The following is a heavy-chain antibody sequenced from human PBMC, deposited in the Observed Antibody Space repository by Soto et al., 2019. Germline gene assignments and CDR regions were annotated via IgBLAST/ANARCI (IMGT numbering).Heavy chain of an antibody. CDR2: ISGSGDNT. CDR3: AKDPLTVTPYFYY. D-gene: IGHD4-17*01. Sequence: GGSLRLSCAASGFTFSNDAMSWVRQAPGKGLEWVSTISGSGDNTDYVDSVKGRFTISRDNSKNTLYLQMNSLRAEDTAVYYCAKDPLTVTPYFYYWGQGTLVTVSS. CDR1: GFTFSNDA. V-gene: IGHV3-23*01. J-gene: IGHJ4*02.